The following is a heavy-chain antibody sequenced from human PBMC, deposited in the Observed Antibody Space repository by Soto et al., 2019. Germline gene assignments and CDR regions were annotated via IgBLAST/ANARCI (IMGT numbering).Heavy chain of an antibody. CDR3: ARDLTVITSEFGY. J-gene: IGHJ4*02. D-gene: IGHD4-17*01. Sequence: QVQLVESGGGVVQPGRSLRLSCAASGFSFSNSGMHWVRQAPGKGLEWLAVIWYDGSKKYYADSVKGRFTISRDNSKNTLYLQMTTLRAEYTAVYYCARDLTVITSEFGYWGQGTLVTVSS. V-gene: IGHV3-33*01. CDR1: GFSFSNSG. CDR2: IWYDGSKK.